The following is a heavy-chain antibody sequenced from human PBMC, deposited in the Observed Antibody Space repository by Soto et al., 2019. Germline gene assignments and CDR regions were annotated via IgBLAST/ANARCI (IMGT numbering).Heavy chain of an antibody. CDR3: ARDPAVATDYWGYYYYGMDV. V-gene: IGHV3-23*01. D-gene: IGHD5-12*01. CDR2: ISGSGGST. Sequence: EVQLLESGGGLVQPGGSLRLSCAASGFTFSSYAMSWVRQAPGKGLEWVSAISGSGGSTYYADSVKGRFTISRDNSKNTLYLQMNSLRAEDTAVYYCARDPAVATDYWGYYYYGMDVWGQGTTVTVSS. CDR1: GFTFSSYA. J-gene: IGHJ6*02.